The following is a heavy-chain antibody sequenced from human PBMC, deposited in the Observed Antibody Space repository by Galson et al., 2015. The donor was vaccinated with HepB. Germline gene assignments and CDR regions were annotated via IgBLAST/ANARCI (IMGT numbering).Heavy chain of an antibody. J-gene: IGHJ3*02. Sequence: SGAEVKKPGESLKISCKASGFIITSYWIGWVRQVPGKGLEWMGVIYPGASETSYSPSLKGHVTFSADKSLGTAYLQWNNLKASDTAMYFCARKDPGTIYAFDIWGQGTMVTVSS. CDR3: ARKDPGTIYAFDI. V-gene: IGHV5-51*03. CDR2: IYPGASET. D-gene: IGHD1-7*01. CDR1: GFIITSYW.